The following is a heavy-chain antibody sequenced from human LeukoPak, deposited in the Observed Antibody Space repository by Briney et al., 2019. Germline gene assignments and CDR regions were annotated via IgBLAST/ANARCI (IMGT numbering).Heavy chain of an antibody. CDR3: AKEYTPSSPLGELDS. CDR2: IRHDETNS. CDR1: GFNLNSYA. Sequence: PGGSLRLSCAVSGFNLNSYAMHWVRQAPAKGLEWVAVIRHDETNSFYAGSVQGRFTISRDTSKKLLYLQMNSLRVEDTAVYYCAKEYTPSSPLGELDSWGQGTLVTVSS. J-gene: IGHJ4*02. V-gene: IGHV3-30*02. D-gene: IGHD6-6*01.